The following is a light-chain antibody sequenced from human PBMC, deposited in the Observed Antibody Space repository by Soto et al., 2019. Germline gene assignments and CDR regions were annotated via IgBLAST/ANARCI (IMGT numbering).Light chain of an antibody. Sequence: EIVMTQSPATLSVSPGERATLSCRASQSVSSNLAWYQQKPGQTPRLLIYGASSRATGIPARFSGSGSGTEFILTISSLQSEDLAVYFCQQYNDWPPWTFGQGTKVDIK. J-gene: IGKJ1*01. CDR2: GAS. CDR3: QQYNDWPPWT. CDR1: QSVSSN. V-gene: IGKV3-15*01.